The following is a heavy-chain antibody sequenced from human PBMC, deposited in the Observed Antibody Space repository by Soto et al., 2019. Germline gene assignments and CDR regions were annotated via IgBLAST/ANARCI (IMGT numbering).Heavy chain of an antibody. CDR2: ISGSGGST. J-gene: IGHJ4*02. V-gene: IGHV3-23*01. CDR1: GFTFSNYA. Sequence: EVQLLESGGGLVQPGGSLRLSCAASGFTFSNYAMSWVRQAPGKGLERVSAISGSGGSTFYADSVKGRFTISRDSSRNTLYLQIKGLRAEDTAVYYCAKDLHVIGGPYCRGWCGYGIDYWGQGTLVTVSS. D-gene: IGHD2-15*01. CDR3: AKDLHVIGGPYCRGWCGYGIDY.